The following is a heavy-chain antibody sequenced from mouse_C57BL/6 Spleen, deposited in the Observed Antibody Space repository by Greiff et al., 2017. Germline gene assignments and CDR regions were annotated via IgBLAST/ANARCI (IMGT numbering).Heavy chain of an antibody. CDR3: AREEDYGNSFDY. CDR2: IYPGSGST. Sequence: VQLQQSGAELVKPGASVKMSCKASGYTFTSYWITWVKQRPGQGLEWIGDIYPGSGSTNYNEKFKSKATLTVDTSSSTAYMQLSSLTSEDSAVYYCAREEDYGNSFDYWGQGTTLTVSS. J-gene: IGHJ2*01. V-gene: IGHV1-55*01. CDR1: GYTFTSYW. D-gene: IGHD2-1*01.